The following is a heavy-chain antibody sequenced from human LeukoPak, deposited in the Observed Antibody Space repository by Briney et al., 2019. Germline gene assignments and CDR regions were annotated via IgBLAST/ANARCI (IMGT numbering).Heavy chain of an antibody. Sequence: PSETLSLTCTVSGDSISPYYWSWIRQPPGKGLEWIGYIYYSGSTYYNPSLKSRVTISVDTSKNQFSLKLSSVTAADTAVYYCARDRPIFDWFDPWGQGTLVTVSS. V-gene: IGHV4-30-4*01. CDR2: IYYSGST. CDR3: ARDRPIFDWFDP. J-gene: IGHJ5*02. D-gene: IGHD2/OR15-2a*01. CDR1: GDSISPYY.